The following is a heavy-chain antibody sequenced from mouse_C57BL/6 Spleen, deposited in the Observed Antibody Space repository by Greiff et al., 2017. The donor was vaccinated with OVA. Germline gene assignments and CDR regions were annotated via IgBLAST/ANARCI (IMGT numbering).Heavy chain of an antibody. CDR2: INPGSGGT. V-gene: IGHV1-54*01. Sequence: VQVVESGAELVRPGTSVKVSCKASGYAFTNYLIEWVKQRPGQGLEWIGVINPGSGGTNYNEKFKGKATLTADKSSSTAYMQLSSLTSEDSAVYFCAGNDYGAMDYWGQGTSVTVSS. J-gene: IGHJ4*01. D-gene: IGHD2-4*01. CDR3: AGNDYGAMDY. CDR1: GYAFTNYL.